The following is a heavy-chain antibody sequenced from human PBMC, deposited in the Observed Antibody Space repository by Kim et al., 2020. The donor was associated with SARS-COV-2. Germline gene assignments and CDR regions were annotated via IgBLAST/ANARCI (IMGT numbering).Heavy chain of an antibody. V-gene: IGHV3-11*05. CDR3: ARGGGDYGDYQNWFDP. D-gene: IGHD4-17*01. J-gene: IGHJ5*02. CDR1: RFTFSDYY. Sequence: GGSLRLSCAASRFTFSDYYMSWIRQAPGKGLEGVSYIISSSTYTNYADSVKGRFTISRDNAKNSLYLQMNSLRAEDTAVYYCARGGGDYGDYQNWFDPWGQGTLVTVSS. CDR2: IISSSTYT.